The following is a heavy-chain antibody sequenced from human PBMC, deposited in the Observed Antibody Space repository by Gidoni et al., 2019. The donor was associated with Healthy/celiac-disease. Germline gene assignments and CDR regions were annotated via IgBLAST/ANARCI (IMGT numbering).Heavy chain of an antibody. CDR3: ARDREQLWITTYYYYGMDV. D-gene: IGHD5-18*01. V-gene: IGHV3-48*01. CDR1: GFTFSSYS. Sequence: EVQLVESGGGLVQPGGSLRLSCEASGFTFSSYSMNWVRQAPGKGLEWVSYISSSSSTIYYADSVKGRFTISRDNAKNSLYLQMNSLRAEDTAVYYCARDREQLWITTYYYYGMDVWGQGTTVTVSS. J-gene: IGHJ6*02. CDR2: ISSSSSTI.